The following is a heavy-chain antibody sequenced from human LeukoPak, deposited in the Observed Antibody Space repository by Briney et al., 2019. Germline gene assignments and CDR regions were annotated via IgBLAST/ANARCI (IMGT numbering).Heavy chain of an antibody. CDR1: GFTVSSNY. J-gene: IGHJ3*02. V-gene: IGHV3-53*01. D-gene: IGHD3-10*02. CDR3: ARDVRRDDAFDI. CDR2: IYSGGST. Sequence: GGSLRLSCAASGFTVSSNYMSWVRQAPGKGLEWVSVIYSGGSTYYADSVKGRFTISRDNSKNTLYLQMNGLRAEDTAVYYCARDVRRDDAFDIWGQGTMVTVSS.